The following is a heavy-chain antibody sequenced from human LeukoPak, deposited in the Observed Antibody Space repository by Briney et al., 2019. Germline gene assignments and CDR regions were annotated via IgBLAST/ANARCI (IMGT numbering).Heavy chain of an antibody. D-gene: IGHD4-23*01. CDR3: AVVYVYGGTDDAFDI. J-gene: IGHJ3*02. CDR2: INPNSGGT. CDR1: GYTFTGYY. Sequence: VASVKVSCNASGYTFTGYYMHWVRQAPGEGLEWMGWINPNSGGTNYAQKFQGRVTMTRDTSISTAYMELSRLRSDDTAVYYCAVVYVYGGTDDAFDIWGQGTMVTVSS. V-gene: IGHV1-2*02.